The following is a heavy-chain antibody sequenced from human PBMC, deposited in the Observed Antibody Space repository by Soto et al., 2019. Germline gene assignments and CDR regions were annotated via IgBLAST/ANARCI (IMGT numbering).Heavy chain of an antibody. CDR3: ARETNDYSYYGMDV. CDR1: GFTFSSYG. J-gene: IGHJ6*02. V-gene: IGHV3-33*01. CDR2: IWYDRSNK. Sequence: GGSLRLSCAASGFTFSSYGMHWVRQAPGKGLEWVAVIWYDRSNKYYADSVKGRFTISRDNSKNTLYLQMNSLRAEDTAVYYCARETNDYSYYGMDVWGQGTTVTVSS.